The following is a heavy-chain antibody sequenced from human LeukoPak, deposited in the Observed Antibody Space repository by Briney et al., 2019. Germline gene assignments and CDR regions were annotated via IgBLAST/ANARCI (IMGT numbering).Heavy chain of an antibody. Sequence: ASVKVSCTASGYTFTSYGISWVRQAPGPGLERMGWISAYNGNTNYAQKLHGRVTMPTATSTSTAYMELRSLRSDDTAVYYCARGLGRTAMVTRGGIRFDYWGQGTLVTVSS. J-gene: IGHJ4*02. CDR1: GYTFTSYG. CDR3: ARGLGRTAMVTRGGIRFDY. V-gene: IGHV1-18*01. D-gene: IGHD5-18*01. CDR2: ISAYNGNT.